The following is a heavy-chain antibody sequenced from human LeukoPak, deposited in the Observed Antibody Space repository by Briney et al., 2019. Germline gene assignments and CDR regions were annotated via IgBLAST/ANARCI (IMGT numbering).Heavy chain of an antibody. CDR1: GGTFSSYA. J-gene: IGHJ4*02. Sequence: SVKVSCKASGGTFSSYAISWVREAPGQGLEWMGGIIPIFGTANYAQKFQGRVTITTDESTSTAYMELSSLRSEDTAVYYCARARQGGTTYGFFYFDYWGQGTLVTVSS. CDR3: ARARQGGTTYGFFYFDY. D-gene: IGHD1-7*01. CDR2: IIPIFGTA. V-gene: IGHV1-69*05.